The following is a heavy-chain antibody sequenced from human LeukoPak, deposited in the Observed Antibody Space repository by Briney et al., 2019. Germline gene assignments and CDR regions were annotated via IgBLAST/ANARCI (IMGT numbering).Heavy chain of an antibody. V-gene: IGHV3-23*01. Sequence: PGGSLRLSCAASGFTFSSYAMSWVRQAPGKGLEWVSAISGSDGSTYYADSVKGRFTISRDNSKNTVFLQMNSLRADDTAVYYCATASPHMSISGPGVYWGQGTLVTVSS. J-gene: IGHJ4*02. CDR2: ISGSDGST. CDR3: ATASPHMSISGPGVY. CDR1: GFTFSSYA. D-gene: IGHD6-19*01.